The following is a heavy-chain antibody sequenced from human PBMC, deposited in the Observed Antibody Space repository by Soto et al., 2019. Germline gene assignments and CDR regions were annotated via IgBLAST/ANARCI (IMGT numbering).Heavy chain of an antibody. J-gene: IGHJ4*02. V-gene: IGHV3-9*01. CDR2: ISGKSDYI. CDR3: VRGSHSSGWSTLDY. D-gene: IGHD6-19*01. CDR1: GFTFGDYA. Sequence: PVGSLRLSCSVSGFTFGDYAMHWVRQVPGKGLQWVSGISGKSDYIGYADSVRGRFTVSRDSAKNSLYLEMKSLRAEDTALYYCVRGSHSSGWSTLDYWGQGSQVTVSS.